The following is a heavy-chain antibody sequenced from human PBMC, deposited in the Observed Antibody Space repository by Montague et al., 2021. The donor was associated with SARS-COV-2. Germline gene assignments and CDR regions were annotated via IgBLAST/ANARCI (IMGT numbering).Heavy chain of an antibody. CDR1: RHSIIREL. V-gene: IGHV4-59*01. Sequence: SETLSLTCTVARHSIIRELRRWTRQHTSKVLSRLGHIYHSGSPNYNPSLKSRVTISVDTSKNQFSLKLSSVTAADTAVYYCARGFDYWAREPWSPSPQ. CDR2: IYHSGSP. CDR3: ARGFDY. J-gene: IGHJ4*02.